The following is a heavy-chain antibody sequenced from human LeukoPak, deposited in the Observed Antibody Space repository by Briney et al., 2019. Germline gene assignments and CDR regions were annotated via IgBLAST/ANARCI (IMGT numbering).Heavy chain of an antibody. J-gene: IGHJ4*02. D-gene: IGHD3-10*01. CDR3: ARGAYYGSGSYSPFDY. CDR2: IIPIFGTA. Sequence: ASVKVSCKASGGTFSSYAISWVRQAPGQGLEWMGGIIPIFGTANYAQKFQGRVTITADESTRTAYMELSSLRSEDTAVYYCARGAYYGSGSYSPFDYWGQGTLVTVSS. V-gene: IGHV1-69*13. CDR1: GGTFSSYA.